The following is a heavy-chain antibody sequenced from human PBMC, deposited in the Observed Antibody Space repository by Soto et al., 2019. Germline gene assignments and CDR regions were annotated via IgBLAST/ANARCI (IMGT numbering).Heavy chain of an antibody. V-gene: IGHV3-64D*06. CDR1: GFTFSSYA. CDR3: VKERLRSLGTFDY. Sequence: GGSLRLSCSASGFTFSSYAMHWVRQAPGKGLEYVSAISSNGGSTYYADSVKGRFTISRDNSKNTLYLQMSSLRAEDTAVYYCVKERLRSLGTFDYWGQGTMVTVSS. D-gene: IGHD4-17*01. CDR2: ISSNGGST. J-gene: IGHJ4*02.